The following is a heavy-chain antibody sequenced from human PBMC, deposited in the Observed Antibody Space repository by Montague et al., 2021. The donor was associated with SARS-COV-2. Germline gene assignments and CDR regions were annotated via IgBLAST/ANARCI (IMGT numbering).Heavy chain of an antibody. Sequence: SLRLSCAASGFTFSSFNMNWVRQAPGKGPEWVSFISTSSSNIYYADSVRGRFTISRDKAKNSLYLQMNSLRDEDTAVYYCARERGDYGADGGFDFWGQGTLVTVSS. CDR2: ISTSSSNI. J-gene: IGHJ4*02. D-gene: IGHD3-10*01. CDR3: ARERGDYGADGGFDF. CDR1: GFTFSSFN. V-gene: IGHV3-48*02.